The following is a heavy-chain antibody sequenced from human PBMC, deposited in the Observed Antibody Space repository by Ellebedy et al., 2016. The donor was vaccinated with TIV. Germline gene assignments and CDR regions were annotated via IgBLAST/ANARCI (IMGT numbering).Heavy chain of an antibody. CDR3: ARRGSYGDYAVQINSWFDR. CDR2: IYHGGSQQ. Sequence: GGSLRLSCAASGFSFRSYWMTWVRQAPGKGLEWVANIYHGGSQQFYVDSVKGRFTISRANAKNSLYLQMNSLRAEDTAVYYCARRGSYGDYAVQINSWFDRWGQGTLVTVSS. J-gene: IGHJ5*02. CDR1: GFSFRSYW. D-gene: IGHD4-17*01. V-gene: IGHV3-7*01.